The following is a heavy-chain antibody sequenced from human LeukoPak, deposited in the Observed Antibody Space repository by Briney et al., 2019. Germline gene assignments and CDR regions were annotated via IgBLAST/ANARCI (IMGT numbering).Heavy chain of an antibody. D-gene: IGHD5-18*01. V-gene: IGHV4-4*02. Sequence: SGTLSLTCAVSGDSISSSNWWSWVRQPPGKGLEWIGEIYHSGSTNYNPSLKSRVTISVDKSKNQFPLKLSSVTAADTAVYYCARVEGDTAMPHGAFDIWGQGTMVTVSS. CDR2: IYHSGST. CDR1: GDSISSSNW. J-gene: IGHJ3*02. CDR3: ARVEGDTAMPHGAFDI.